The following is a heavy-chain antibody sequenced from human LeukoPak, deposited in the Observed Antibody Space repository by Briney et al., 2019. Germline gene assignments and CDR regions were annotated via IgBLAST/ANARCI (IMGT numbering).Heavy chain of an antibody. J-gene: IGHJ4*02. CDR3: ARDTAGSTTGTTLAY. Sequence: PGRSLRLSCAASGFTFSSYSMHWVRQAPGKGLEWVAVISYDGSNKYYADSVKGRFTISRDNSKNTVYLQRNSLRAEDTAVYYCARDTAGSTTGTTLAYWGQGTLVTVSS. CDR1: GFTFSSYS. CDR2: ISYDGSNK. D-gene: IGHD1-1*01. V-gene: IGHV3-30-3*01.